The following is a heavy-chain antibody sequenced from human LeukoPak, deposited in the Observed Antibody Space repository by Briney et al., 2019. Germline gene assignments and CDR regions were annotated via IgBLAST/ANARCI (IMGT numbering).Heavy chain of an antibody. V-gene: IGHV4-39*01. J-gene: IGHJ4*02. CDR3: ASSGDYGDLYFDY. Sequence: SETLSLTCTVSGGSISSSSYYWGWIRQPPGKGLEWIGSIYYSGSTYYNPSLKSRVTISVDTSKNQFSLKLSSVTAADTAVYYCASSGDYGDLYFDYWGQGTQVTVSS. CDR2: IYYSGST. D-gene: IGHD4-17*01. CDR1: GGSISSSSYY.